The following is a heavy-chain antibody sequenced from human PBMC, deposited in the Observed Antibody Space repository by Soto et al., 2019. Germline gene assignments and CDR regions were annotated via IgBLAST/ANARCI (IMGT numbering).Heavy chain of an antibody. Sequence: ASVKVSCKASGGSFMSQAISWVRQAPGQGPEWMGGIIPFYGTVTYTQRFQGRLTLTADEPTKTAYMELSSLRSEGTAVYYCARGSYDSYAGFFGMDVWGQGTTVTVSX. J-gene: IGHJ6*01. D-gene: IGHD3-10*01. CDR1: GGSFMSQA. CDR2: IIPFYGTV. CDR3: ARGSYDSYAGFFGMDV. V-gene: IGHV1-69*13.